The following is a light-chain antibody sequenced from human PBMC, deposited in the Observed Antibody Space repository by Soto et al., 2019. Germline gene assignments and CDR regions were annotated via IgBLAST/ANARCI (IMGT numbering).Light chain of an antibody. J-gene: IGKJ1*01. CDR1: QSVSSSY. CDR2: DAS. Sequence: VLTQSPGTLSLSPGERATLSCRASQSVSSSYLAWYQQKPGQAPRLLLYDASTRATAVPARCSARGSGTEFNRTISSLQSEDVAIDYCQQYKIWPRTVGQGTKVDIK. V-gene: IGKV3D-15*01. CDR3: QQYKIWPRT.